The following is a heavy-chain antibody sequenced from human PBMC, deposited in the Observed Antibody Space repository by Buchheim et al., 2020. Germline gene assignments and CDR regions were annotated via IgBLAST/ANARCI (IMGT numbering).Heavy chain of an antibody. Sequence: QLQLQESGPGLVKPSETLSLTCTVSGGSISSTSYYWGWIRQPPGKGLEWIGTIYYRGSTYYNPSLKNRVTISVVTSKNQFSLKLNAVTAADTAVFYCARGKLEWAFDYWGQGTL. CDR1: GGSISSTSYY. CDR2: IYYRGST. V-gene: IGHV4-39*07. J-gene: IGHJ4*02. CDR3: ARGKLEWAFDY. D-gene: IGHD1-26*01.